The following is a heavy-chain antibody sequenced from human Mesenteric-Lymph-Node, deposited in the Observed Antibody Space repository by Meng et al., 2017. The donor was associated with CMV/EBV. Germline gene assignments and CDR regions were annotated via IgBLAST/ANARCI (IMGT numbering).Heavy chain of an antibody. J-gene: IGHJ4*02. CDR1: GGSFGGSN. V-gene: IGHV4-34*01. Sequence: LQAVGEGLINPSQTLSPPCAFYGGSFGGSNRSWLRHPAGKGLEWSGEINHSGSTNYNPYLKSRVTISVDTSKNQFSLKLSYVTAEDTAVYYCARHQRWLKSEGGFNYWGQGTLVTVSS. CDR3: ARHQRWLKSEGGFNY. CDR2: INHSGST. D-gene: IGHD4-23*01.